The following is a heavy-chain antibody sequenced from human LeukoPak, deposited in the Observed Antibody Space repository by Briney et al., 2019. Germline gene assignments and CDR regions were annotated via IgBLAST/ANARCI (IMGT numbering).Heavy chain of an antibody. V-gene: IGHV3-30*02. Sequence: GGSLRLSCAASGFTFSSYGMHWVRQAPGKGLEWVAFIRYDGSSKYYADSVKGRFTISRDNSKNTLYLQMNSLRAEDTAVYYCAKSEAARPPGYWGQGTLVTVSS. D-gene: IGHD6-6*01. CDR3: AKSEAARPPGY. CDR2: IRYDGSSK. J-gene: IGHJ4*02. CDR1: GFTFSSYG.